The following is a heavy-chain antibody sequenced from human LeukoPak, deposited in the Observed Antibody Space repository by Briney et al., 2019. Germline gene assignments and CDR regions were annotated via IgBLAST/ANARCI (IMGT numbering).Heavy chain of an antibody. CDR1: GGSFSGYY. V-gene: IGHV4-34*01. CDR3: ARRAFYYYDSSGYYYVGGNTFDY. Sequence: PSETLSLTCAVYGGSFSGYYWSWIRQPPGKGLEWIGEINHSGSTNYNPSLKSRVTISVDTSKNQFSLKLSSVTAADTAVYYCARRAFYYYDSSGYYYVGGNTFDYWGQGTLVTVSS. J-gene: IGHJ4*02. CDR2: INHSGST. D-gene: IGHD3-22*01.